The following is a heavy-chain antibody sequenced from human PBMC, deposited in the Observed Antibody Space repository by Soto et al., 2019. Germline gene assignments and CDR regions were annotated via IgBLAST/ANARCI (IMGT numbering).Heavy chain of an antibody. Sequence: EVQLVESGGGLVKPGGSLRLSCAASGFTFSSYSMNWVRQAPGKGLEWVSSISSSSSYIYYADSVKGRFTISRDNAKNSLYLQTNSLRAEDTAVYYCAREGVQHGSGPYYYYGMDVWGQGTKVTVSS. CDR2: ISSSSSYI. J-gene: IGHJ6*02. CDR1: GFTFSSYS. D-gene: IGHD3-10*01. CDR3: AREGVQHGSGPYYYYGMDV. V-gene: IGHV3-21*01.